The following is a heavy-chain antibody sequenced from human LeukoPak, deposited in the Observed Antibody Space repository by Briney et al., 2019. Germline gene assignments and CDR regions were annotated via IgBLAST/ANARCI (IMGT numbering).Heavy chain of an antibody. Sequence: SETLSLTCTVSGGSISSYYWSWIRQPAGKGLEWIGRIYYSGSTNYNPSLKSRVTISVDTSKNQFSLKLSSVTAADTAVYYCARCRDGYNCYGMDVWGQGTTVTVSS. D-gene: IGHD5-24*01. CDR3: ARCRDGYNCYGMDV. V-gene: IGHV4-4*07. CDR2: IYYSGST. J-gene: IGHJ6*02. CDR1: GGSISSYY.